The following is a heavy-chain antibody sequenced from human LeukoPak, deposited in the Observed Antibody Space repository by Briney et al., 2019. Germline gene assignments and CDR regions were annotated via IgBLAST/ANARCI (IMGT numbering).Heavy chain of an antibody. CDR1: GFTFSGSA. V-gene: IGHV3-73*01. CDR2: IRSKANSYAT. D-gene: IGHD4-17*01. J-gene: IGHJ4*02. CDR3: TRSNGDYGDGDFDY. Sequence: PGGSLRLSCAASGFTFSGSAMHWVRQASGKGLEWVGRIRSKANSYATAYAASVKGRFTISRDDSKDTAYLQMNSLKTEDTAVYYCTRSNGDYGDGDFDYWGQGTLVTVSS.